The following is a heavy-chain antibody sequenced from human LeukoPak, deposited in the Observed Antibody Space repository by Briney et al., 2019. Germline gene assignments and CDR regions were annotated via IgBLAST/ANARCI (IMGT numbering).Heavy chain of an antibody. CDR2: IYSGGST. Sequence: GGSLGLSCAASGFTVSSNYMSWVRQAPGKGLEWVSVIYSGGSTYYADSVKGRFTISRHNSKNTLYLQMNSLRAEDTAVYYCASEGDYYFDYWGQGTLVTVSS. CDR1: GFTVSSNY. D-gene: IGHD3-16*01. V-gene: IGHV3-53*04. J-gene: IGHJ4*02. CDR3: ASEGDYYFDY.